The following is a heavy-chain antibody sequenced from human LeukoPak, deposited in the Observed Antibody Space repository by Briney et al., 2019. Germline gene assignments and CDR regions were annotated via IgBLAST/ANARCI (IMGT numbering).Heavy chain of an antibody. CDR3: AKDGPYSSSWYLNAFDI. CDR1: GFTFSSYA. J-gene: IGHJ3*02. Sequence: GGSLRLSCAASGFTFSSYAMSWVRQAPGKGLEWVSAISGSGGSTYYADSVKGRFTISRDNSKNTLYLQMNSLRAEDTAVYYCAKDGPYSSSWYLNAFDIWGQGTMVTVSS. D-gene: IGHD6-13*01. V-gene: IGHV3-23*01. CDR2: ISGSGGST.